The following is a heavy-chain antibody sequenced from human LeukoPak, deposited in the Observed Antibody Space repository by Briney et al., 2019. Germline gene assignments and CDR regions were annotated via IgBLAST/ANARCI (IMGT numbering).Heavy chain of an antibody. V-gene: IGHV3-23*01. J-gene: IGHJ4*02. D-gene: IGHD6-13*01. Sequence: PGGSLRLSCTTSGFTFGDYAMSWVRQAPGKGLEWVSAISGSGGSTYYADSVKGRFTISRDNSKNTLYLQMNSLRAEDTAVYYCAKDKIYSGYSSSWYDYWGQGTLVTVSS. CDR2: ISGSGGST. CDR1: GFTFGDYA. CDR3: AKDKIYSGYSSSWYDY.